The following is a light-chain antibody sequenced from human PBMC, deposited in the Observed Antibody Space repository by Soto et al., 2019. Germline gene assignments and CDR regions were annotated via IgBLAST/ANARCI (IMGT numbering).Light chain of an antibody. CDR3: PHYVCWPVL. J-gene: IGKJ5*01. CDR2: DAS. V-gene: IGKV3D-20*01. CDR1: QSVSSRF. Sequence: CFSTGESATLSCGASQSVSSRFLAWYQQKPGRAPRVLIYDASTRATGIPDRFSGSGSVTDFTLAISRLDPEDSSLYYCPHYVCWPVLFCQGTRLEIK.